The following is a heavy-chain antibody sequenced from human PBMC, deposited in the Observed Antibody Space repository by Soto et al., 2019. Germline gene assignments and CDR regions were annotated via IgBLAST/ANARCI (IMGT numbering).Heavy chain of an antibody. Sequence: ASVTVSCTASGITSTTYAIHWVRQAPGHGLEWMGWINTGNGNTRYSQRFLGRVSLTTDTSTSTASMDLSSLTSEDTAVYYCARAISGYVTWGQGTLVTVSS. D-gene: IGHD5-12*01. CDR1: GITSTTYA. CDR3: ARAISGYVT. J-gene: IGHJ5*02. CDR2: INTGNGNT. V-gene: IGHV1-3*04.